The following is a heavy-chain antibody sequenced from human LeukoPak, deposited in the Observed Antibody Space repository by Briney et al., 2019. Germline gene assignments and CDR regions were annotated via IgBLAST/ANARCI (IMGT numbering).Heavy chain of an antibody. D-gene: IGHD6-13*01. Sequence: GSLRLSCAASGFTFSSYAMHWVRQAPGKGLEWVAVISYDGSNKYYADSVKGRFTISRDNSKNTLYLQMNSLRAGDTALYYCAKYSSSYPLGYFDYWGQGTLVTVSS. CDR2: ISYDGSNK. CDR1: GFTFSSYA. J-gene: IGHJ4*02. CDR3: AKYSSSYPLGYFDY. V-gene: IGHV3-30-3*02.